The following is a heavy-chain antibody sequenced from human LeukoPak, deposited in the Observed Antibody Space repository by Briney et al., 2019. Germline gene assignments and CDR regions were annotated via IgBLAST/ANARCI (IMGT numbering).Heavy chain of an antibody. Sequence: AGGSLRLSCAASGFTFSSYAVHWVRQAPGKGLEWVAVISYDGGNKYYADSVKGRFTISRDNSKNTLYLQMNGLRAEDTAVYYCEKRGDKLDLIWGQGTLVTVSS. D-gene: IGHD2-21*02. CDR3: EKRGDKLDLI. CDR2: ISYDGGNK. J-gene: IGHJ4*02. V-gene: IGHV3-30*18. CDR1: GFTFSSYA.